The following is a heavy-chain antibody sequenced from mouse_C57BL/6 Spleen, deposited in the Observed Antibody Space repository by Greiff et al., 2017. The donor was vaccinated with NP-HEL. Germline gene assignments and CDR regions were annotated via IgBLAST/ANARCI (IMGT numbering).Heavy chain of an antibody. Sequence: VQLQQSGPELVKPGASVTISCKASGYAFSSPWVNWVKQRPGKGLEWIGRIYPGDGDPNYNGHFKGKATLTADKSSSTAYMQLSSPTSEDSAVYFCARGLRDAMDYWGQGTSVTVSS. V-gene: IGHV1-82*01. CDR2: IYPGDGDP. CDR1: GYAFSSPW. J-gene: IGHJ4*01. CDR3: ARGLRDAMDY. D-gene: IGHD2-2*01.